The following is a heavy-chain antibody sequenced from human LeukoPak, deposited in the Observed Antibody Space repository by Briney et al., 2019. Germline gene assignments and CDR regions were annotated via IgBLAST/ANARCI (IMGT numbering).Heavy chain of an antibody. D-gene: IGHD2-2*01. V-gene: IGHV4-34*01. Sequence: PSETLSLTCAVYGGSFSGYYWSWIRQPQGKGLEWIGEINHSGSTNYNPSLKSRVTISVDTSKNQFSLKLSSVTAADTAVYYCARKKRNCSSTSCYVYFDYWGQGTLVTVSS. J-gene: IGHJ4*02. CDR3: ARKKRNCSSTSCYVYFDY. CDR1: GGSFSGYY. CDR2: INHSGST.